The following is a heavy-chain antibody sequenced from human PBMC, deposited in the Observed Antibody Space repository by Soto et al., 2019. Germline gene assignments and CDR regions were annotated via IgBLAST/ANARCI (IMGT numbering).Heavy chain of an antibody. D-gene: IGHD6-13*01. V-gene: IGHV3-7*01. CDR3: ARQYSSSSMLFDI. J-gene: IGHJ3*02. CDR2: IKQDGSEK. Sequence: GGSLRLSCAASGFTFSSYWMSWVRQAPGKGLEWVANIKQDGSEKYYVDSVKGRFTISRDNAKNSLYLQMNSLRAEDTAVYYCARQYSSSSMLFDICGQGTMVTVSS. CDR1: GFTFSSYW.